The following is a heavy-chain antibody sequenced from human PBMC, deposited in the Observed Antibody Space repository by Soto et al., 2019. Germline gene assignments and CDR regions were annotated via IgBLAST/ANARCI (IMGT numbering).Heavy chain of an antibody. CDR1: GGSISSSNW. CDR3: ARLEYSSSAPFAY. D-gene: IGHD6-6*01. J-gene: IGHJ4*02. Sequence: SETLSLTCAVSGGSISSSNWWSWVRQPPGKGLEWIGDIYHSGSTNYNPSLMSRVTISVDKSKNQFSLKLSSVTAADTAVYYCARLEYSSSAPFAYWGQGTLVTVSS. V-gene: IGHV4-4*02. CDR2: IYHSGST.